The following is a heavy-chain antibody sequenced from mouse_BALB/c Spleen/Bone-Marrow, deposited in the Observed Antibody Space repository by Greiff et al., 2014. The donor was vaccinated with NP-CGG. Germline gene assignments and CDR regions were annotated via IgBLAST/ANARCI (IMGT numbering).Heavy chain of an antibody. CDR3: ASYYGSSYDYFDY. CDR2: VDPENGNT. Sequence: VQLQQSGAELVRPGALVKLSCKASGFNIKDYYMHWVKQRPEQGLEWLGWVDPENGNTIYDPKFPGKASITADTSSNTAFLQLSSLTSEDAAVYYFASYYGSSYDYFDYWGQGTTLTVSS. D-gene: IGHD1-1*01. CDR1: GFNIKDYY. V-gene: IGHV14-1*02. J-gene: IGHJ2*01.